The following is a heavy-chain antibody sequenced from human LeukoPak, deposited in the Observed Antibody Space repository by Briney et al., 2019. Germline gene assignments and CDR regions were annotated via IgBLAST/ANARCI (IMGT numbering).Heavy chain of an antibody. D-gene: IGHD3-10*01. CDR1: GFTFTSYV. CDR2: ISYDGSNK. V-gene: IGHV3-30*04. Sequence: GGSLRLSCAASGFTFTSYVMHWVRQAPGKGLEWVAVISYDGSNKYYADSVKGRFSISRDNAKNSLYLHLNSLRAGDTAVYYCAREMSGSGKNYWGQGTLVAVSS. J-gene: IGHJ4*02. CDR3: AREMSGSGKNY.